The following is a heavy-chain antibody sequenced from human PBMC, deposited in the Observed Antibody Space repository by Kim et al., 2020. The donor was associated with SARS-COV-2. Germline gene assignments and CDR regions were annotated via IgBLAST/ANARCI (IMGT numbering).Heavy chain of an antibody. D-gene: IGHD1-26*01. Sequence: GNTKYAQQVQGRVTITRDTSASPAYMELGSLRSEDTAVYYCAIRTGSSYYWGQGTLVTVSS. V-gene: IGHV1-3*01. CDR3: AIRTGSSYY. J-gene: IGHJ4*02. CDR2: GNT.